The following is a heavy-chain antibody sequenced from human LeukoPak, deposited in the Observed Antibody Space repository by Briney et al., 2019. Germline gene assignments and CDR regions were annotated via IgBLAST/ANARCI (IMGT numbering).Heavy chain of an antibody. Sequence: GGSLRLSCAASGFTFSTYWMHWVRQAPGKGLVWVSLINRGGSSTSYADSVKGRFTISRDNAKNTVYMQMNSLRAEDTAVYYCARGDEYTYGYFDYWGQGTLVTVSA. CDR2: INRGGSST. V-gene: IGHV3-74*01. J-gene: IGHJ4*02. D-gene: IGHD5-18*01. CDR1: GFTFSTYW. CDR3: ARGDEYTYGYFDY.